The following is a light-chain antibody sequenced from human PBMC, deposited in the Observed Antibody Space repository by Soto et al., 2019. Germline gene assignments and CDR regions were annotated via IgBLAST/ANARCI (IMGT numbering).Light chain of an antibody. CDR1: SIDVGSYNL. J-gene: IGLJ1*01. CDR3: CSYGGRSTYV. CDR2: EVS. V-gene: IGLV2-23*02. Sequence: QSALTQPASVSGSPGQSITISCTGTSIDVGSYNLVSWYQQHPGKAPKLMIYEVSKRPSGVSNRFSGSKSANTASLTISWLQAEDEADYYCCSYGGRSTYVFGTGTKVTVL.